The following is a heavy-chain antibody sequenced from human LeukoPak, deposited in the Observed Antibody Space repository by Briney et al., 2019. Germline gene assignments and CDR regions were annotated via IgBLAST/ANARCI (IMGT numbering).Heavy chain of an antibody. D-gene: IGHD4-23*01. CDR2: IYSGGAT. Sequence: PGGSLRLSCAASGFTVSSNYMSWVRQAPGKGLEWVSVIYSGGATYYADSVKGRFIISRDNSKNTLYLQMNSLRAEDTAIYYCARDGGNNSWYGMDVWGQGTTVTVSS. CDR3: ARDGGNNSWYGMDV. J-gene: IGHJ6*02. V-gene: IGHV3-53*01. CDR1: GFTVSSNY.